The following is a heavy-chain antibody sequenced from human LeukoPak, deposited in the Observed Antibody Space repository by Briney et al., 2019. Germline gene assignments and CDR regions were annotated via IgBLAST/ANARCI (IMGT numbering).Heavy chain of an antibody. CDR1: VYTFTGYF. CDR2: INPNSGGT. V-gene: IGHV1-2*02. CDR3: ARDLRNDYYYYGMDV. Sequence: ASVKVSCKASVYTFTGYFIHWVRQAPGQGLEWMGWINPNSGGTNYAQKFQGRVTMTRDTSISTAYMALSRLRSDDTAVYYCARDLRNDYYYYGMDVWGQGTTVTVSS. J-gene: IGHJ6*02. D-gene: IGHD1-14*01.